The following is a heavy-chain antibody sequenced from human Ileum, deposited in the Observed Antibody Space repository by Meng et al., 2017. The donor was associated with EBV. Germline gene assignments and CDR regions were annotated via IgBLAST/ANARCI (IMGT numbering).Heavy chain of an antibody. CDR3: AGDLGRNILTGWPHFDY. CDR1: GYTCIKHG. CDR2: MNSYTGTA. Sequence: QWQWVRVGSSRRKLWTSVMSSCKAYGYTCIKHGINWVRQAAGQGLESIGWMNSYTGTAGYAQKFRGRVTMTRDTSINTAYLEVISLTSEDTAVYSCAGDLGRNILTGWPHFDYWGQGTLVTVSS. D-gene: IGHD3-9*01. J-gene: IGHJ4*02. V-gene: IGHV1-8*01.